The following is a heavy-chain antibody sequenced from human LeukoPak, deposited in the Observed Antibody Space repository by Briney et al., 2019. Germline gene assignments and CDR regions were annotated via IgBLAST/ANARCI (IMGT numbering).Heavy chain of an antibody. J-gene: IGHJ4*02. CDR1: GGTFSSYA. CDR3: AITGAYSSGWYRRYFDY. CDR2: IIPIFGTA. V-gene: IGHV1-69*13. D-gene: IGHD6-19*01. Sequence: SVKVSCKASGGTFSSYAISWVRQAPGQGLEWMGGIIPIFGTANYAQKFQGRVTITADESTSTDYMELSSLRSEDTAVYYCAITGAYSSGWYRRYFDYWAQGTLVSVSS.